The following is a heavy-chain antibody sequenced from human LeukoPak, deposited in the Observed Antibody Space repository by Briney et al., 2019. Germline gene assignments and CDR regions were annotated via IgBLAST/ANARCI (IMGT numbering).Heavy chain of an antibody. J-gene: IGHJ4*02. CDR2: IYTGDTT. CDR1: GFTVSSKH. Sequence: GGSLRPSCVASGFTVSSKHMSWVRQAPGKGLEWVAVIYTGDTTYYADSVKGRFTISRDNSKNTLYLQMDGLRVEDTAVYYCAKVGAVAAVDYWGQGTLVTVSS. V-gene: IGHV3-66*01. CDR3: AKVGAVAAVDY. D-gene: IGHD6-19*01.